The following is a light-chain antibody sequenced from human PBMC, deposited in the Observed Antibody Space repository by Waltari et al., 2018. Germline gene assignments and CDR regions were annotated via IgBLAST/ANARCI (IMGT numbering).Light chain of an antibody. J-gene: IGLJ3*02. CDR2: DVS. V-gene: IGLV2-14*01. CDR1: RSDVGFYNY. Sequence: QSALTQPASVSGSPGQSITISCTGTRSDVGFYNYVSWYQQYPGKAPKLMIYDVSERPSGVSNRFSGSKSGNTASLTISGLQTEDEADYYCNSYAGSSSWVFGGGTKLTVL. CDR3: NSYAGSSSWV.